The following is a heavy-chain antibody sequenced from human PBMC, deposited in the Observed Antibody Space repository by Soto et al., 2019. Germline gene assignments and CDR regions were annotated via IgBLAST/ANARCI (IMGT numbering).Heavy chain of an antibody. J-gene: IGHJ6*02. V-gene: IGHV1-18*01. CDR2: INTYNGNT. D-gene: IGHD3-16*01. CDR1: GYTFTRYG. CDR3: AMVDVYVTPSPQDV. Sequence: QVQLVQSGAEVKNPGASVKVSCKASGYTFTRYGIGWARQAPGQGLEWMGWINTYNGNTNYAQNVQGRVTLTTDTSTSTAYMEQRSLRSNETSIYYCAMVDVYVTPSPQDVWGQGTTVSVSS.